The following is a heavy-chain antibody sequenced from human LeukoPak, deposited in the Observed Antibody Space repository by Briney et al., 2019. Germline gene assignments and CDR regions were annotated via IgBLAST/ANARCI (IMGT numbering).Heavy chain of an antibody. J-gene: IGHJ4*02. CDR2: IYYSGST. CDR1: GGSISTSNYY. CDR3: ARQVGNIWYSDY. Sequence: SETLSLTCTVSGGSISTSNYYWGWIRQPPGEGLEWIGSIYYSGSTYYNPSLKSRVTISVDTSKKQVSLIMNSLTAADTAVYYCARQVGNIWYSDYWGQGTLVTVSS. D-gene: IGHD6-13*01. V-gene: IGHV4-39*01.